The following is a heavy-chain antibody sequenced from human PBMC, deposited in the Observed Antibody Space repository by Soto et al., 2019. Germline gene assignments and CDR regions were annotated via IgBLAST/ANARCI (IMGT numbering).Heavy chain of an antibody. Sequence: ASVKVSCKASGYTFTGYYMHWVRQAPGQGLEWMGWINPNSGGTNYAQKFQGWVTMTRDTSISTAYMELSRLRSDDTAVYYCARVSLTPIAVASTGAFDIWGQGTMVTVSS. CDR3: ARVSLTPIAVASTGAFDI. D-gene: IGHD6-19*01. V-gene: IGHV1-2*04. CDR1: GYTFTGYY. J-gene: IGHJ3*02. CDR2: INPNSGGT.